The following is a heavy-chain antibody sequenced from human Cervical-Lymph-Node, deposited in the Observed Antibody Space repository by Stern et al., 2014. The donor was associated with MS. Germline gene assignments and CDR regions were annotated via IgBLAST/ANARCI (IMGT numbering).Heavy chain of an antibody. CDR3: AREWQQQVNWFDP. Sequence: EVQLVESEGRLIQPGGSLRLSCAASGFTFSSYSMNWVRQAPGKGLEWISYITSSSSTTYYADSVKGRFTISRDNAKNSLYLQMNSLRDEDTAVYYCAREWQQQVNWFDPWGQGTLVTVSS. D-gene: IGHD6-13*01. J-gene: IGHJ5*02. V-gene: IGHV3-48*02. CDR2: ITSSSSTT. CDR1: GFTFSSYS.